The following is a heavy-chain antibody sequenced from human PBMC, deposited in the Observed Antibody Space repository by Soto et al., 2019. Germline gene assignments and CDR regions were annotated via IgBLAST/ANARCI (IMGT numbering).Heavy chain of an antibody. D-gene: IGHD3-10*01. CDR3: ATDRSHGSGTVDY. Sequence: QVQLQESGPGLVKPSQTLSLTCSVSGGSMDSGTYCWNWIRQHPGKGLEWIGYIYYRGYTYYNPSLKSRVTMSVDTSKNQFSLNLNSVTAADTAVYYCATDRSHGSGTVDYWGQGTLVTVSS. CDR1: GGSMDSGTYC. J-gene: IGHJ4*02. CDR2: IYYRGYT. V-gene: IGHV4-31*03.